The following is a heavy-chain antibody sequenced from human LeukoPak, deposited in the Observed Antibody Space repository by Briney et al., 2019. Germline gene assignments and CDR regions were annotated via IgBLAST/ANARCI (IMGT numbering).Heavy chain of an antibody. Sequence: GGSLRLSCAASGFTFSSYAMSWVRQAPGRGLEWVSAISGSGGSTYYADSVKGRFTISRDNSKNTLYLQMNSLRAEDTAVYYCAKDPVYCSGGSCYSDPYYFDYWGQGTLVTVSS. J-gene: IGHJ4*02. D-gene: IGHD2-15*01. V-gene: IGHV3-23*01. CDR1: GFTFSSYA. CDR3: AKDPVYCSGGSCYSDPYYFDY. CDR2: ISGSGGST.